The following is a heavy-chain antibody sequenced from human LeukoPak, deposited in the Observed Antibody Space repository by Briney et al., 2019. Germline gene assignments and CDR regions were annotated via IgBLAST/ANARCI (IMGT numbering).Heavy chain of an antibody. Sequence: GESLKISCNGSGYSFTSYWIGWVRQMPGKGLEWMGIIYPGDSDTRYSPSFQGQVTISADKSISTAYLQWSSLKASDTAMYYCARRGYSYGGSLNHNWFDPWGQGTLVTVSS. J-gene: IGHJ5*02. CDR2: IYPGDSDT. V-gene: IGHV5-51*01. D-gene: IGHD5-18*01. CDR3: ARRGYSYGGSLNHNWFDP. CDR1: GYSFTSYW.